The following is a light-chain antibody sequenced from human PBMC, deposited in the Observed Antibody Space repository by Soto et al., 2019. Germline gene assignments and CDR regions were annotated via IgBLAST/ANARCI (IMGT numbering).Light chain of an antibody. V-gene: IGKV1-33*01. CDR3: QQYENFPIT. J-gene: IGKJ5*01. Sequence: DIQMTQSPSSLSASVGDRVTITCQASHDIRKYLNWYQQKPGKAPRLLIYDASNMEKGVPSSFTGSGSGTDFILTISSLQPEDIATYYCQQYENFPITFGQGTRLETK. CDR1: HDIRKY. CDR2: DAS.